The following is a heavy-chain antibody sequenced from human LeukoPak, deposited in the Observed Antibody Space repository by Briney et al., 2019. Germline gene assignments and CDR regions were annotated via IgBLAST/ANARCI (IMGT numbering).Heavy chain of an antibody. V-gene: IGHV4-59*01. Sequence: SQTLSLTCTVSGGSINNYYWSRIRQPPGKGLEWIGYIYYNGSTNYNSSFKSRVTISVDTSKNQFSLRLSSVTAADTAVYYCAIHVLGSTTRLGPWGQGTLVTVSS. J-gene: IGHJ5*02. CDR1: GGSINNYY. CDR3: AIHVLGSTTRLGP. CDR2: IYYNGST. D-gene: IGHD2/OR15-2a*01.